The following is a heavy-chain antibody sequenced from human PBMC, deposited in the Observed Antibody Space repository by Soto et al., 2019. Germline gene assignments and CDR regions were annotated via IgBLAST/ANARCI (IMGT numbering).Heavy chain of an antibody. J-gene: IGHJ4*02. CDR1: GFTFSSYS. D-gene: IGHD3-10*01. CDR2: FRTSGDGGTT. CDR3: AKKVNSGPGSQYFDY. V-gene: IGHV3-23*04. Sequence: EVQLVESGGGLVKPGGSLRLSCAASGFTFSSYSMSWVRQAPGKGLEWVSGFRTSGDGGTTYYADSVKGRFTISRDNSKNMLFLQMNSLRAEDTAIYYCAKKVNSGPGSQYFDYWGQGTLVTVSS.